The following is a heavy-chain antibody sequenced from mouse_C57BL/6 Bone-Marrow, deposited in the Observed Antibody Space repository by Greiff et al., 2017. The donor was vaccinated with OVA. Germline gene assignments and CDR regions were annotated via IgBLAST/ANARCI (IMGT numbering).Heavy chain of an antibody. Sequence: VQLQQSGAELVRPGASVKLSCTASGFNIKDDYMHWVKQRPEQGLEWIGWIYPENGDTEYASKFQGKATITADTSSNTAYLQLSSLTSEDTAVYYCTSYGNCDYWGKGTTLTVSS. D-gene: IGHD2-1*01. J-gene: IGHJ2*01. V-gene: IGHV14-4*01. CDR3: TSYGNCDY. CDR2: IYPENGDT. CDR1: GFNIKDDY.